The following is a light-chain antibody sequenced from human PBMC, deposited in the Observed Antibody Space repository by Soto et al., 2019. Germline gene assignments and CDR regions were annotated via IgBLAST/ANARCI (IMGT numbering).Light chain of an antibody. CDR3: QQLRMYPST. CDR2: KAS. CDR1: QTISSW. J-gene: IGKJ4*01. V-gene: IGKV1-5*03. Sequence: DIQMTQSPSTLSGSVGDRVTITCLASQTISSWLAWYQQKPGKAPKLLIYKASTLKSGVPSRFSGSGSGTDFALTITSLQAEDFATYYCQQLRMYPSTFGGGTKVDIK.